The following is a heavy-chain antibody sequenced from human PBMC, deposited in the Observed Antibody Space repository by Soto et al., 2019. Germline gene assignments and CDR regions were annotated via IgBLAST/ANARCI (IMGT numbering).Heavy chain of an antibody. Sequence: EVQLVEAGGGLVHPGGSLRLACAACGFTFSSYSMNWVRQAPGKGLEWVSYIRSSSSTIYYADFVKGRFTISRDNAKNQLYRQRNSLRAEEPAVYYCARAGPPGFVELQNWFAPWGQRTRVNVSS. CDR3: ARAGPPGFVELQNWFAP. V-gene: IGHV3-48*01. D-gene: IGHD3-10*01. CDR1: GFTFSSYS. CDR2: IRSSSSTI. J-gene: IGHJ5*02.